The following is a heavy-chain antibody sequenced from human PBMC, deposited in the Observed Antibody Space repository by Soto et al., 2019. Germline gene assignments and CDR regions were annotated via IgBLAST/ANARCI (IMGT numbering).Heavy chain of an antibody. J-gene: IGHJ5*02. CDR1: GYTFTSYD. Sequence: QVQLVQSGAEVKKPGASVKVSCKASGYTFTSYDINWVRQATGQGPEWMGWMNPNTGERGYAQNFQGRLTMTRDTXLGTAYIELSNLRFEDTAVYYCARDYGGNSGWFDPWGQGTLVTVSS. V-gene: IGHV1-8*01. CDR2: MNPNTGER. D-gene: IGHD4-17*01. CDR3: ARDYGGNSGWFDP.